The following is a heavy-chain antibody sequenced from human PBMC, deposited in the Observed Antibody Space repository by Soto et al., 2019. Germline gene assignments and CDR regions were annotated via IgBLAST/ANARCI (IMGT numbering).Heavy chain of an antibody. CDR2: ISHSGIT. CDR1: GGSITSANW. CDR3: ASVLRGWFDP. Sequence: QVQLQESGPGLVKPSGTLSLTCAVSGGSITSANWWTWVRQPPGGGLEWIGEISHSGITNYKASLKSRVTMSVDKTKNDVSLKLTSVTAADTAVYYCASVLRGWFDPWGQGTPVTVSS. J-gene: IGHJ5*02. V-gene: IGHV4-4*02. D-gene: IGHD6-6*01.